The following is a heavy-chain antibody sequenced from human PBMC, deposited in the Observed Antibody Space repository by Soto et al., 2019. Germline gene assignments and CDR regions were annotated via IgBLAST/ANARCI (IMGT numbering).Heavy chain of an antibody. D-gene: IGHD6-19*01. CDR2: ISSSSGFV. CDR3: GSPKERIGVAGTVY. Sequence: PGGSLRLSCAASGFTFSCYSMNWVRQAPGKGLEWVSSISSSSGFVYYADSVKGRFTISRDNAKNSVYLQMNSLRAEDTAIYYCGSPKERIGVAGTVYWCQGTLVTVSS. CDR1: GFTFSCYS. J-gene: IGHJ4*02. V-gene: IGHV3-21*01.